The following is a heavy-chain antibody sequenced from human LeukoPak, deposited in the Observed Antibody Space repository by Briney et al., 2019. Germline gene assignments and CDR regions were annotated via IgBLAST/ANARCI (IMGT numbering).Heavy chain of an antibody. Sequence: QPGGSLRLSCAASGFTFSSYAMNWVRQAPGKGLEWVSAISGSGGSTYYADSVKGRFTISRDNSKNTLYLQMNSLRAEDTAVFYCAKVGGDGYNYRQPFDFWGQGTLVTVSS. J-gene: IGHJ4*02. CDR2: ISGSGGST. CDR1: GFTFSSYA. V-gene: IGHV3-23*01. D-gene: IGHD5-24*01. CDR3: AKVGGDGYNYRQPFDF.